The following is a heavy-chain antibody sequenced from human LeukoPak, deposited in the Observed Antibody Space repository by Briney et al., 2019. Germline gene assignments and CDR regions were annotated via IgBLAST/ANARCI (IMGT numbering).Heavy chain of an antibody. CDR3: ARVPLANWGALMTYFDY. Sequence: ASVKVSCKASGYTFTNFGFSWVRQAPGQGLEWMGWISAYNGNTNAQKLQGRVTMTTDTSTSTAYMELRSLRSDDTAVYYCARVPLANWGALMTYFDYWGQGTPVTVSS. CDR2: ISAYNGNT. CDR1: GYTFTNFG. J-gene: IGHJ4*02. V-gene: IGHV1-18*01. D-gene: IGHD7-27*01.